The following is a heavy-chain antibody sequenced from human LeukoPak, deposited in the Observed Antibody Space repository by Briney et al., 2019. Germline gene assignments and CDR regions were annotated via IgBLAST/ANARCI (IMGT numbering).Heavy chain of an antibody. V-gene: IGHV3-30*04. CDR2: ISYDGSNK. CDR3: SRDMSPAMDV. D-gene: IGHD3-10*02. J-gene: IGHJ6*04. CDR1: GFTFSTYA. Sequence: GGSLRLSCAASGFTFSTYAMHWVRQAPGKGVEWVAVISYDGSNKYYADSVKGRFTISRDISKNTLYLQMNSLRAEDTAMYYCSRDMSPAMDVWGKGTTVTVSS.